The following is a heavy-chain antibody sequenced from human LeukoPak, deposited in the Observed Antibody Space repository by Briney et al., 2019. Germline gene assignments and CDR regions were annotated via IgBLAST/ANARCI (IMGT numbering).Heavy chain of an antibody. CDR1: GGSISSSSHY. Sequence: PSETLSLTCTVSGGSISSSSHYWGWIRQPPGKGLEWIGSIYYSGSTYYNASLKSRVTISADTSKNQFSLKLSSVTAADTAVYYCASPSSSGWYIGGDAFDIWGQGTMVTVSS. CDR3: ASPSSSGWYIGGDAFDI. V-gene: IGHV4-39*01. J-gene: IGHJ3*02. D-gene: IGHD6-19*01. CDR2: IYYSGST.